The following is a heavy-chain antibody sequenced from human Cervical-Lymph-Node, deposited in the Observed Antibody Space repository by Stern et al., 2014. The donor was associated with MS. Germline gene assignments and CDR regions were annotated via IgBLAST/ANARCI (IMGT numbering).Heavy chain of an antibody. CDR3: ARRDRTRGFFDQ. CDR2: INSYHDDT. D-gene: IGHD2-21*01. Sequence: VQLLQSGAEMKGPGASVKVSCKGSGYTFTDYTIHWVRQAPGQGLEWMGWINSYHDDTRYEQRFRGRVTMTRDTSSRTAYMELTRLRSDDTAVYFCARRDRTRGFFDQWGQGTLVTVSS. CDR1: GYTFTDYT. V-gene: IGHV1-2*02. J-gene: IGHJ4*02.